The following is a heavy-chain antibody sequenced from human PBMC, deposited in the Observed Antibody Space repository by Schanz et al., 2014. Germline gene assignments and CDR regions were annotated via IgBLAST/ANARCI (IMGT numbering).Heavy chain of an antibody. CDR3: ASPSGYSDYGTYFDF. J-gene: IGHJ4*02. CDR2: IKQDGSEK. Sequence: EVQLVESGGGFVQPGGSLGLSCVVSGFTVSSDHMSWVRQAPGKGLEWVANIKQDGSEKYYVDAVKGRFTISRDNSRNTLYLQMNSLRTEDTAVYYCASPSGYSDYGTYFDFWGQGTLVTVSS. CDR1: GFTVSSDH. V-gene: IGHV3-7*01. D-gene: IGHD5-12*01.